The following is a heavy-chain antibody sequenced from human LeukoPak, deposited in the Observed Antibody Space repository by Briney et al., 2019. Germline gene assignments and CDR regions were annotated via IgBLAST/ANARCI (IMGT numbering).Heavy chain of an antibody. V-gene: IGHV5-51*01. CDR1: GYSFTSYW. Sequence: GESLKISCKGSGYSFTSYWIGWVRQMPGKGLEWMGIIYPGDSDTRYSPSFQGQVTISADKSISTAYLQWSSLKASDTAMYYCARRRDTAMGQYYFGYWGQGTLVTVSS. CDR2: IYPGDSDT. D-gene: IGHD5-18*01. J-gene: IGHJ4*02. CDR3: ARRRDTAMGQYYFGY.